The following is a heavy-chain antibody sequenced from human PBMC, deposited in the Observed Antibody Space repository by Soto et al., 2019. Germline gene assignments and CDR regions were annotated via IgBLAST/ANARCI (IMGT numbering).Heavy chain of an antibody. J-gene: IGHJ5*02. CDR2: ISAYNGNT. CDR3: ARDGIAAAGNLNINWFDP. CDR1: GHTFTSYG. Sequence: QVQLVQSGAEVKKPGASVKVSCKASGHTFTSYGISWVRQAPGQGLEWMGWISAYNGNTKYAQKLQGRVTMTTDTYTXTXYMELRSLRSDDTAVYYCARDGIAAAGNLNINWFDPWGQGTLVTVSS. D-gene: IGHD6-13*01. V-gene: IGHV1-18*01.